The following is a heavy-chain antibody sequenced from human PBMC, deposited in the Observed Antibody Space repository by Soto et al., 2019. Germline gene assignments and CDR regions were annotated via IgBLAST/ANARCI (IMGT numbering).Heavy chain of an antibody. CDR1: GGSFSGYY. Sequence: SETLSLTCAVYGGSFSGYYWSWIRQPPGKGLEWIGEINHSGSTNYNPSLKSRVTISVDTSKNQFSLKLSSVTAADTAVYYCARDWFDPWGQGTLVNVS. CDR3: ARDWFDP. J-gene: IGHJ5*02. CDR2: INHSGST. V-gene: IGHV4-34*01.